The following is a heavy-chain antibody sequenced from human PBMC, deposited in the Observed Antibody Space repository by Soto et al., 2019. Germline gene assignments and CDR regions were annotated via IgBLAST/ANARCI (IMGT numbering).Heavy chain of an antibody. CDR2: VYHSGSI. Sequence: QLQLQESGPGLVKPSQTLSLTCSVSGGSVTSARYYWAWVRQPPGRSLEWLVSVYHSGSIYYNPSVRGRVTMSVDTSKNQFSLKLNSVTAADTAVYYCATGGNFDYYFDSWGQGALVTVSS. CDR1: GGSVTSARYY. J-gene: IGHJ4*02. V-gene: IGHV4-39*01. D-gene: IGHD3-3*01. CDR3: ATGGNFDYYFDS.